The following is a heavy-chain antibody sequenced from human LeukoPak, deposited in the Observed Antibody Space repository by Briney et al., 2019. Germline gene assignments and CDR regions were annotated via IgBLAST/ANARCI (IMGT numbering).Heavy chain of an antibody. CDR1: GFTFSDYA. D-gene: IGHD5-18*01. V-gene: IGHV3-23*01. CDR3: AKRIQSAMAMGY. CDR2: ISGSGGST. J-gene: IGHJ4*02. Sequence: GGSLRLSCAASGFTFSDYAMSWVRQAPGKGLEWVSGISGSGGSTKYADSVEGRFTISRDNSKNTMYLQMNSLRAEDTAVYYCAKRIQSAMAMGYWGQGTLATVSS.